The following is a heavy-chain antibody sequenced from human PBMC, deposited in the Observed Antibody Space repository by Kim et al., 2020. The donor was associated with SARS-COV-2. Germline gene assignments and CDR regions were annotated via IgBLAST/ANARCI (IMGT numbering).Heavy chain of an antibody. Sequence: GGSLRLSCAASGFTFSSYSMNWVRQAPGKGLEWISSISSSSSYIYYADSVKGRFTISRDNARASLYLQMNSLRAEDTAVYYCARVLTSGWSYFDYWGQRT. CDR2: ISSSSSYI. CDR3: ARVLTSGWSYFDY. J-gene: IGHJ4*02. V-gene: IGHV3-21*04. D-gene: IGHD6-19*01. CDR1: GFTFSSYS.